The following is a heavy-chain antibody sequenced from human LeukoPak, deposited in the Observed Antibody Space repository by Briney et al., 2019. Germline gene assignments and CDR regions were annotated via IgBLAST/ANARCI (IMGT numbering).Heavy chain of an antibody. J-gene: IGHJ4*02. CDR1: GGTFSSYA. CDR3: ARDPGNLAYCGGDCYPNFDY. V-gene: IGHV1-69*13. D-gene: IGHD2-21*02. Sequence: SVNVSCKASGGTFSSYAISWVRQAPGQGLEWMGGIIPIFGTANYAQKFQGRVTITADESTSTAYMELSSLRSEDTAVYYCARDPGNLAYCGGDCYPNFDYWGQGTLVTVSS. CDR2: IIPIFGTA.